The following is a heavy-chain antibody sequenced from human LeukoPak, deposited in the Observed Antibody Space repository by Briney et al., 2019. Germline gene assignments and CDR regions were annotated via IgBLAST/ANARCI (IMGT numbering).Heavy chain of an antibody. CDR3: ARHGALGPTGKIDY. CDR2: IYPGDSDT. V-gene: IGHV5-51*01. D-gene: IGHD1-26*01. J-gene: IGHJ4*02. CDR1: GDIFTPYASYW. Sequence: RLGESLKISCKGSGDIFTPYASYWIGWVRQMSGKGLEWMGIIYPGDSDTRYSPSFEGQVTISADKSISTAYLQWSSLRASDTAMYYCARHGALGPTGKIDYWGQGTLVTVSS.